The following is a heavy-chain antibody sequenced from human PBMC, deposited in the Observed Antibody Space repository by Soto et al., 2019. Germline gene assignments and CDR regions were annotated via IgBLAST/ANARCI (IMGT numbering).Heavy chain of an antibody. V-gene: IGHV3-11*01. Sequence: LSLTCAVSGGSISSGGYSWSWIRQAPGKGLEWVSYISSSGSTIYYADSVKGRFTISRDNAKNSLHLQMNSLRAEDTAVYYCARVSPPFDYWGQGTLVTVSS. CDR3: ARVSPPFDY. CDR1: GGSISSGGYS. CDR2: ISSSGSTI. J-gene: IGHJ4*02.